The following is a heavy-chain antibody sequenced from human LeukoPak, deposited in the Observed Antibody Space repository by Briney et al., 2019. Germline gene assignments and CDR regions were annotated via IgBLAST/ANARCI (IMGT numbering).Heavy chain of an antibody. D-gene: IGHD4-17*01. CDR2: IYHSGST. V-gene: IGHV4-4*02. J-gene: IGHJ4*02. CDR1: GVTISSSNW. Sequence: SESLSLTCAVSGVTISSSNWQCWVRQPPGKGLGWSGVIYHSGSTNYNPSLKSRFTISVDKSKNQFSLKLSSVTAADTAVYYCARGNDYGDYGLDYWGQGTLVTVSS. CDR3: ARGNDYGDYGLDY.